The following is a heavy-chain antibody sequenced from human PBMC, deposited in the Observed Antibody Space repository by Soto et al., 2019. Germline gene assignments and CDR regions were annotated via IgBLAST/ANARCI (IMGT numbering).Heavy chain of an antibody. D-gene: IGHD3-10*01. J-gene: IGHJ4*02. CDR1: GGSISSGDYY. CDR3: ARAGLYGSGSYFGNYFDY. Sequence: QVQLQESGPGLVKPSQTLSLTCTVSGGSISSGDYYWSWIRQPPGKGLEWIGYIYYSGSTYYNPSLKSRVTISVDTSKNQFSLKLSSVTAADTAVYYFARAGLYGSGSYFGNYFDYWGQGTLVTVSS. V-gene: IGHV4-30-4*01. CDR2: IYYSGST.